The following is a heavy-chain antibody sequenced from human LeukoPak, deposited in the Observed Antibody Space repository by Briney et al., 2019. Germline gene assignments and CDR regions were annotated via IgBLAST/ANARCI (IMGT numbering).Heavy chain of an antibody. Sequence: PSETLSLTCAVYGGSFSGYYWSWVRQPPGKGLEWIGEINHSGSTNYNPSLKSRVTISVDTSKNQFSLKQSSVTAADTAVYYCARGNSAFDICGQGTMVTVSS. CDR1: GGSFSGYY. CDR3: ARGNSAFDI. D-gene: IGHD2/OR15-2a*01. J-gene: IGHJ3*02. V-gene: IGHV4-34*01. CDR2: INHSGST.